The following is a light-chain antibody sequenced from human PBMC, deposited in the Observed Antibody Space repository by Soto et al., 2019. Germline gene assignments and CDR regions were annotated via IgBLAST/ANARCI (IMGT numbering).Light chain of an antibody. CDR1: QGIGND. J-gene: IGKJ2*01. CDR2: AAS. CDR3: LQHNSYPYT. V-gene: IGKV1-17*01. Sequence: DIPMTQSPSSLSASVGDRVTITCRASQGIGNDLGWYQQKPGKAPKRLINAASSLQSGVPSRFSGSGSGTEFTLTISSLQPEDFATYYCLQHNSYPYTFGQGTKLEIK.